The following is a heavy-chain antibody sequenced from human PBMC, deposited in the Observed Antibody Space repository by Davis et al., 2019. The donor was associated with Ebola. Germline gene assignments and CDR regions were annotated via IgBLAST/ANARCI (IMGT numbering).Heavy chain of an antibody. D-gene: IGHD2-15*01. CDR1: GFTSSSYG. Sequence: PGGSLRLSCAASGFTSSSYGMHWVRQAPGKGLEWVSGISWNSGSIGYADSVKGRFTITRDNSKNTLYLQMNSLRAEDTAVYYCAKGHLNDIVVVVAATRDAFDIWGQGTMVTVSS. J-gene: IGHJ3*02. CDR2: ISWNSGSI. CDR3: AKGHLNDIVVVVAATRDAFDI. V-gene: IGHV3-9*02.